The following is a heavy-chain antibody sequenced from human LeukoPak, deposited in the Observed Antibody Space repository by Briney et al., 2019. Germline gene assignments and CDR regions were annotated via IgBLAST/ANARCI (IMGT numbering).Heavy chain of an antibody. V-gene: IGHV3-30-3*01. CDR3: ARESGGMDV. CDR1: GFTFSSYA. Sequence: PGRSLRLSCAASGFTFSSYAMHWVRQAPGKGLEWVAVISYDGSNKYYADSVEGRFTISRDNSKNTLYLQMNSLRAEDTAVYYCARESGGMDVWGQGTTVTVSS. J-gene: IGHJ6*02. CDR2: ISYDGSNK.